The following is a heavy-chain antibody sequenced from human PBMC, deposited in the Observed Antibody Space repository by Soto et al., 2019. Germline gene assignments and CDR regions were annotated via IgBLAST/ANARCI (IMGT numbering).Heavy chain of an antibody. CDR3: AKTSLFESPWFDP. Sequence: GGSLRLSCAASGFTFDDYAMHWVRQAPGKGLEWVSGISWNSGSIGYADSVKGRFTISRDNAKNSLYLQMNSLRAEDTALYYCAKTSLFESPWFDPWGQGTLVTVSS. J-gene: IGHJ5*02. V-gene: IGHV3-9*01. CDR1: GFTFDDYA. D-gene: IGHD2-21*01. CDR2: ISWNSGSI.